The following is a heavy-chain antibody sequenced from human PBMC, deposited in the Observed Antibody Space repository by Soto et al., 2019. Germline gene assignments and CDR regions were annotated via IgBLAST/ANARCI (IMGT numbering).Heavy chain of an antibody. CDR2: IRSKAYGGTT. CDR3: TRSYYGDYTQGRDY. V-gene: IGHV3-49*03. Sequence: PGGFLRLSCTASGFTFGDYAMSWFRQAPGKGLEWVGFIRSKAYGGTTEYAASVKGRFTISRDDSKSIAYLQMNSLKTEDTAVYYCTRSYYGDYTQGRDYWGQGTLVTVSS. CDR1: GFTFGDYA. D-gene: IGHD4-17*01. J-gene: IGHJ4*02.